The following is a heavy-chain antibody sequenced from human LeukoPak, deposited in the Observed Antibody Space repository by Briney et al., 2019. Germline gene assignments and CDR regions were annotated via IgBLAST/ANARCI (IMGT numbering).Heavy chain of an antibody. V-gene: IGHV4-59*01. CDR2: IYYSGST. J-gene: IGHJ4*02. D-gene: IGHD3-10*01. CDR3: ARVLPGRYGSGSYYDY. CDR1: GGSISSYY. Sequence: SETLSLTCTVSGGSISSYYWSWIRQPPGKGLEWVGYIYYSGSTNYNPSLKSRVTISVDTSKNQFSLKLSSVTAADTAVYYCARVLPGRYGSGSYYDYWGQGTLVTVSS.